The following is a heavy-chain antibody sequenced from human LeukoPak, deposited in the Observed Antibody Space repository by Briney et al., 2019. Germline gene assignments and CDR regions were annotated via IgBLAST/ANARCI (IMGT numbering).Heavy chain of an antibody. D-gene: IGHD2-8*01. CDR2: ISSSSSYI. J-gene: IGHJ6*02. Sequence: GGSLRLSCAASGFTFSSYSMNWVRQAPGKGLEWVSSISSSSSYISYADSVKGRFTISRDNAKNSLYLQMNSLRAEDTAVYYCASIELGSSYPPRPYYGMDVWGQGTTVTVSS. V-gene: IGHV3-21*01. CDR3: ASIELGSSYPPRPYYGMDV. CDR1: GFTFSSYS.